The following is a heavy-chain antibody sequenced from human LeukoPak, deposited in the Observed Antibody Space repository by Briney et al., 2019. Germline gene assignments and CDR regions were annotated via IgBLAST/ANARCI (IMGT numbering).Heavy chain of an antibody. J-gene: IGHJ6*02. CDR2: VNPYNGAT. CDR1: GYSFTGYY. CDR3: ARGNYDYYCGMDI. Sequence: APVKRSCKASGYSFTGYYMNWVRQAPGQGPEWVGWVNPYNGATKYAQKFQGRVTLTSDTSINSAYMELTWLRSDDTAVYYCARGNYDYYCGMDIWGQATTV. V-gene: IGHV1-2*02.